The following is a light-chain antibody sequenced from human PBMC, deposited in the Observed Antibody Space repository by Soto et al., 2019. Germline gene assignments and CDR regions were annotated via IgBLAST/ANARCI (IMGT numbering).Light chain of an antibody. CDR1: NNDVGRNHY. Sequence: QSALTQPASVSGSPGQSITISCTGTNNDVGRNHYVSWYQFLPGQVPKVIIYEVDKRPSGVPERFSGSRSGNTASLTVSGLHSEDEGDYYCSSYAGSANLLFGGGTQLTVL. CDR3: SSYAGSANLL. V-gene: IGLV2-8*01. CDR2: EVD. J-gene: IGLJ2*01.